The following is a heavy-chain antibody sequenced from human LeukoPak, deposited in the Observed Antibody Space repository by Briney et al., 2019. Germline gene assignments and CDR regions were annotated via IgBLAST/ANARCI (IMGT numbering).Heavy chain of an antibody. D-gene: IGHD6-13*01. CDR1: GYTFTGYY. CDR3: ARGGGSSWSKIYNWFDP. V-gene: IGHV1-2*04. J-gene: IGHJ5*02. CDR2: INPNSGGT. Sequence: ASVKVSCKASGYTFTGYYMHWVRQAPGQGLEWMGRINPNSGGTNYAQKFQGWVTMTRDTSISTAYMELSRLRSDDTAVYYCARGGGSSWSKIYNWFDPWGQGTLVTVSS.